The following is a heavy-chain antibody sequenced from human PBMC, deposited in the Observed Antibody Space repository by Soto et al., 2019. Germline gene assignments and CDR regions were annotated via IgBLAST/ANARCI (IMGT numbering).Heavy chain of an antibody. V-gene: IGHV1-3*05. CDR2: INAGKGDT. J-gene: IGHJ4*02. D-gene: IGHD2-15*01. CDR3: ARNIVGGTTDY. CDR1: GYTLTNHA. Sequence: QVQLVQSGAEEKKPGASVKVSCKASGYTLTNHAIHWVRQAPGQGLEWMGWINAGKGDTKYPQRFQGRVTITRDTSASTAYMELSSRRSDDTAVYYCARNIVGGTTDYWGPGTLVTFSS.